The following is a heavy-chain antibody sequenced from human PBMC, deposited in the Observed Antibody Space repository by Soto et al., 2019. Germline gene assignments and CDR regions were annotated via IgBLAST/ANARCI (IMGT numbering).Heavy chain of an antibody. V-gene: IGHV1-3*01. D-gene: IGHD5-18*01. CDR2: INAGNGNT. J-gene: IGHJ6*02. Sequence: GASVKVSCKASGYTFTSYAMHWVRQAPGQRLEWMGWINAGNGNTKYSQKFQGRVTITRDTSASTAYMELSSLRSEDTAVYYCAIPRGYSYGPSRGYYYCGMDVWGQGTTVTVSS. CDR1: GYTFTSYA. CDR3: AIPRGYSYGPSRGYYYCGMDV.